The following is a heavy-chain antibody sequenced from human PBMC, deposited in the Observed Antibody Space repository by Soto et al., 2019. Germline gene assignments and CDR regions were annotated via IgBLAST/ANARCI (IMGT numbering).Heavy chain of an antibody. CDR1: GGSMGDHDG. CDR2: ISPGGIA. D-gene: IGHD2-15*01. Sequence: QVHLQESGPGLVEPSGTLSLTYSVSGGSMGDHDGWTWVRQSPEKGLEWIGEISPGGIATYNPSQKNRVTISIDRSKSQFYLTLNSLTAADTAMYYCTKNADCRGGAKCIVGGFDPWGQGILVTVSS. J-gene: IGHJ5*02. CDR3: TKNADCRGGAKCIVGGFDP. V-gene: IGHV4-4*02.